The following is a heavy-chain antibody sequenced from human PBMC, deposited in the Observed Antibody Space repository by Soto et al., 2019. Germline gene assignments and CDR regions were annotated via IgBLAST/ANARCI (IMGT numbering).Heavy chain of an antibody. J-gene: IGHJ6*02. CDR1: GGSISSGDYY. CDR3: ARSSAAVTTMDV. CDR2: IYYSGST. Sequence: PSETLSLTCTVSGGSISSGDYYWSWIRQPPGKGLEWIYYIYYSGSTYYNPSLKSRISVSRDTSKNQFSLKLYSVTAGDTAVYYCARSSAAVTTMDVWGQGTTVTVSS. D-gene: IGHD4-17*01. V-gene: IGHV4-30-4*01.